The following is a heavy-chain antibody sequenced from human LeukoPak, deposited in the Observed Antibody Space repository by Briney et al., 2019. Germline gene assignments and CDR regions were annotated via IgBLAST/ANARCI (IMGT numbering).Heavy chain of an antibody. CDR3: AKEVFWVVVPAAAFDY. J-gene: IGHJ4*02. D-gene: IGHD2-2*01. CDR1: GFTFSSYA. V-gene: IGHV3-23*01. CDR2: ISGSGGST. Sequence: GGSLRLPCAASGFTFSSYAMSWVRQAPGKGLEWVSAISGSGGSTYYADSVKGRFTISRDNSKNTLYLQMNSLRAEDTAVYYCAKEVFWVVVPAAAFDYWGQGTLVTVSS.